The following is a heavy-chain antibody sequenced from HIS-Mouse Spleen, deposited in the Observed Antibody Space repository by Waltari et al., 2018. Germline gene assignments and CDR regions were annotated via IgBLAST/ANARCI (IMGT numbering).Heavy chain of an antibody. Sequence: QVQLQESGPGLVKPSETLSLTCTVSGYSISSGYYWGWIRQPPGKGLEGIGSIYHSGSTYYNPSLKSRVTISVDTSKNQFSLKLSSVTAADTAVYYCARDSWAYAIEYFQHWGQGTLVTVSS. V-gene: IGHV4-38-2*02. CDR3: ARDSWAYAIEYFQH. CDR1: GYSISSGYY. CDR2: IYHSGST. D-gene: IGHD2-8*01. J-gene: IGHJ1*01.